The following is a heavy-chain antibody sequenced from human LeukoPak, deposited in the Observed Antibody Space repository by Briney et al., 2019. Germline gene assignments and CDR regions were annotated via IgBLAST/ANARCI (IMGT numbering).Heavy chain of an antibody. J-gene: IGHJ4*02. CDR1: GGSFSGYY. V-gene: IGHV4-34*01. D-gene: IGHD1-26*01. CDR2: INHSGST. Sequence: KPSETLSLTCAVYGGSFSGYYWSWIRQPPGKGLEWIGEINHSGSTNYNPSLKSPVTISVDTSKNQFSLKLSSVTAADTAVYYCARDWGYRVGAGGYFDYWGQGTLVTVSS. CDR3: ARDWGYRVGAGGYFDY.